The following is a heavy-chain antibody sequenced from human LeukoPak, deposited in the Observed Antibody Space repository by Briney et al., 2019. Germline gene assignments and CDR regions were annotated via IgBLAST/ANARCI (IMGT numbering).Heavy chain of an antibody. CDR2: IYSGGTT. CDR3: ARVDTVMAYYFDL. Sequence: PGGSLRLSCASSGFNVNTNCMTWVRQAPGKGLEWVSTIYSGGTTYYADSVMGRFTISRHNSRNTLYLQMNSLRAEDTAVYYCARVDTVMAYYFDLWGQGTLVTVSS. D-gene: IGHD5-18*01. CDR1: GFNVNTNC. V-gene: IGHV3-53*04. J-gene: IGHJ4*02.